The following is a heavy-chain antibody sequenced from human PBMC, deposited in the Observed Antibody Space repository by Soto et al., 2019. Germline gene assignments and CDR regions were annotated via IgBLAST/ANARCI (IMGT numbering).Heavy chain of an antibody. CDR1: GDSINSDKYY. CDR3: ARLEGLATISYSFDF. D-gene: IGHD3-9*01. Sequence: QLQESGPGLVKPSETLSLTCSVSGDSINSDKYYWGWIRQPPGKGLEWIGSIYYRGNNYYNPSRQTRTTISLDKPKSQFSLSLDSVPAADSAVYFCARLEGLATISYSFDFWGQGAQVTVSS. V-gene: IGHV4-39*01. J-gene: IGHJ4*02. CDR2: IYYRGNN.